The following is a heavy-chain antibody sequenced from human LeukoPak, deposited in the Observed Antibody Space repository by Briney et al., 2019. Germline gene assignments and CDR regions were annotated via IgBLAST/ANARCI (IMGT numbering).Heavy chain of an antibody. V-gene: IGHV3-23*01. J-gene: IGHJ4*02. CDR2: ISGSGGST. Sequence: PGGSLRLSCAASGFTFSGYAMSWVRQAPGKGLEWVSAISGSGGSTYYADSVKGRFTISRDNSKNTLYLQMNSLRAEDTAVYYCAKDVRYSGSYYYDYWGQGTLVTVSS. D-gene: IGHD1-26*01. CDR1: GFTFSGYA. CDR3: AKDVRYSGSYYYDY.